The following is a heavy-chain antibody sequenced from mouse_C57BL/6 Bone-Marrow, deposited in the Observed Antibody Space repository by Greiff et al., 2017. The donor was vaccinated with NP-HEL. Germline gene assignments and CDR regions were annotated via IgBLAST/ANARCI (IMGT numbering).Heavy chain of an antibody. J-gene: IGHJ3*01. CDR1: GYTFTSYW. Sequence: QVQLQQPGAELVKPGASVKLSCKASGYTFTSYWMHWVKQRPGQGLEWIGMIHPNSGSTNYNEQFKSKATLTVDKSSSTAYMHLSSLSSEDSAVYYCARHYYGSSWFAYWGQGTLVTVSA. D-gene: IGHD1-1*01. V-gene: IGHV1-64*01. CDR3: ARHYYGSSWFAY. CDR2: IHPNSGST.